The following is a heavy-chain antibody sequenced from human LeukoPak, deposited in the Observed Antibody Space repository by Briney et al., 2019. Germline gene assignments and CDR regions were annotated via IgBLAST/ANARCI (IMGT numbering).Heavy chain of an antibody. Sequence: GGSLRLSCAASGFTFSSYAMHWVRQAPGKGLEWVAVISYDGSNKYYADSVKGRFTISRDNAKNSLYLQMNSPRAEDTAVYYCARVWRELPIDYWGQGTLVTVSS. CDR2: ISYDGSNK. D-gene: IGHD1-26*01. CDR3: ARVWRELPIDY. J-gene: IGHJ4*02. CDR1: GFTFSSYA. V-gene: IGHV3-30-3*01.